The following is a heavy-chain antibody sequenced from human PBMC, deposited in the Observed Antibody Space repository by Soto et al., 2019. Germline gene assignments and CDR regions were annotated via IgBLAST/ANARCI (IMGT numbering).Heavy chain of an antibody. J-gene: IGHJ4*02. CDR1: GFTFSSYA. D-gene: IGHD3-22*01. CDR2: ISGSGGST. CDR3: AKDLMRYDSSGY. Sequence: EVQLLESGGGLVQPGGSLRLSCAASGFTFSSYAMSWVRQAPGKGLEWVSAISGSGGSTYYADSVKGRFTISRDNSKNTLYLQMHSLRAEDTAVYYCAKDLMRYDSSGYWGQGTLVTVSS. V-gene: IGHV3-23*01.